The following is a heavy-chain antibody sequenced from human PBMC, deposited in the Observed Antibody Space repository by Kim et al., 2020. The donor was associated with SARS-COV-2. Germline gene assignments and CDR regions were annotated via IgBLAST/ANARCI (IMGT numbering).Heavy chain of an antibody. J-gene: IGHJ3*02. D-gene: IGHD4-17*01. Sequence: SETMSLTCTVSGGSISSSSYYWGWIRQPPGKGLEWIGSIYYSGSTYYNPSLKSRVTISVDTSKNQFSLKLSSVTAADTAVYYCARPYLGDYEDGEPAFDIWGQGTMVTVSS. V-gene: IGHV4-39*07. CDR2: IYYSGST. CDR3: ARPYLGDYEDGEPAFDI. CDR1: GGSISSSSYY.